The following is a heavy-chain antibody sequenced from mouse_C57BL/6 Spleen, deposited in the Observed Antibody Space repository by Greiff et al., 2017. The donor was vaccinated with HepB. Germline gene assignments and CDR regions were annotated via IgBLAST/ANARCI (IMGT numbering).Heavy chain of an antibody. Sequence: QVHVKQSGAELVKPGASVKISCKASGYAFSSYWMNWVKQRPGKGLEWIGQIYPGDGDTNYNGKFKGKATLTADKSSSTAYMQLSSLTSEDSAVYFCARGWARSFDYWGQGTTLTVSS. J-gene: IGHJ2*01. CDR2: IYPGDGDT. CDR3: ARGWARSFDY. D-gene: IGHD1-1*02. CDR1: GYAFSSYW. V-gene: IGHV1-80*01.